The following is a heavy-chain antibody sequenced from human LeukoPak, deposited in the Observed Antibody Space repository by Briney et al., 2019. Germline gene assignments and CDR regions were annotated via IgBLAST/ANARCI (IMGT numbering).Heavy chain of an antibody. CDR3: ARASVVVPAEKFDY. J-gene: IGHJ4*02. D-gene: IGHD2-2*01. Sequence: ASVKVSCKASGYTFTSYDINWVRQATGQGLEWMGIINPSGGSTSYAQKFQGRVTMTRDTSTSTVYMELSSLRSEDTAVYYCARASVVVPAEKFDYWGQGTLVTVSS. CDR1: GYTFTSYD. CDR2: INPSGGST. V-gene: IGHV1-46*03.